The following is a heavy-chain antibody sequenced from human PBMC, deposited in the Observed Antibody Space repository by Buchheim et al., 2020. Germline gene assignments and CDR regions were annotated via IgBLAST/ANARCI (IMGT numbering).Heavy chain of an antibody. Sequence: QVQLQESGPGLVKPSQTLSLTCTVSGGSISSGGYYWSWIRQHPGKGLEWIGYIYYRWSTYYNTSLKSRVTITVDTAKNQFFLKLSSVTAADTAVYYCARGYCSSTSCYRYFDYWGQGTL. CDR1: GGSISSGGYY. CDR3: ARGYCSSTSCYRYFDY. J-gene: IGHJ4*02. CDR2: IYYRWST. D-gene: IGHD2-2*02. V-gene: IGHV4-31*03.